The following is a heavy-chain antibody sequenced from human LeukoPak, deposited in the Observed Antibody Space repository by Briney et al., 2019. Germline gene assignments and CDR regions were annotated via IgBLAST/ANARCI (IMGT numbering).Heavy chain of an antibody. CDR2: ISSSGGST. J-gene: IGHJ5*02. V-gene: IGHV3-23*01. CDR1: GFTFSSYG. D-gene: IGHD2-15*01. Sequence: GGTLRLSCAASGFTFSSYGMSWVRQAPGKGLEWVSGISSSGGSTYYADSVKGRFTISRDNSRNTLYLQMNSLRAEDTAVYYCARTLCSGGSCYTFGWFDPWGQGTLVTVSS. CDR3: ARTLCSGGSCYTFGWFDP.